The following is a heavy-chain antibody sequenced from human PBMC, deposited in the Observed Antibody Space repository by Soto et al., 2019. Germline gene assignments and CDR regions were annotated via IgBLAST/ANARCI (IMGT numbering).Heavy chain of an antibody. J-gene: IGHJ5*02. V-gene: IGHV1-2*04. CDR3: AREGYCSGGSCYSGGWFDP. D-gene: IGHD2-15*01. Sequence: ASVKVSCKASGYTFTGYYMHWVRQAPGQGLEWMGWINPNSGGTNYAQKFQGWVTMTRDTSISTAYMELSRLRSDDTAVYYCAREGYCSGGSCYSGGWFDPWGQGTLVTVSS. CDR2: INPNSGGT. CDR1: GYTFTGYY.